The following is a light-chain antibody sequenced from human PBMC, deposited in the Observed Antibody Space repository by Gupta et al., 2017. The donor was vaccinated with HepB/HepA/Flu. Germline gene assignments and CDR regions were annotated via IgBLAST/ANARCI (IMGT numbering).Light chain of an antibody. J-gene: IGLJ2*01. CDR3: SSYTRSSTLVL. CDR1: RSDVGGYHY. Sequence: QSALPQPASVSGSPGQSITISCAGTRSDVGGYHYVSWYQQPPGKAPKLMIYDVSNRPSGVANRFSGSKSGNTASLTIAGLQAEDEAEYYCSSYTRSSTLVLFGGGTKLTVL. V-gene: IGLV2-14*03. CDR2: DVS.